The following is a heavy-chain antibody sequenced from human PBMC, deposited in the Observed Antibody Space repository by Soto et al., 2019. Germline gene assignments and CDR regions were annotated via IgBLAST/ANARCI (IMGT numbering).Heavy chain of an antibody. Sequence: ASVKVSCKASGYKFVDYYIHWVRQAPGQGLEWMGIINPKGGDSRYAQKFQGRVTMTSNTFTFTVYMDLRRLTSDDTAVYYCARVYCXGDCRPGEWFYYYGMDVWGQGTTVTVSS. J-gene: IGHJ6*02. CDR3: ARVYCXGDCRPGEWFYYYGMDV. D-gene: IGHD2-21*01. V-gene: IGHV1-46*01. CDR2: INPKGGDS. CDR1: GYKFVDYY.